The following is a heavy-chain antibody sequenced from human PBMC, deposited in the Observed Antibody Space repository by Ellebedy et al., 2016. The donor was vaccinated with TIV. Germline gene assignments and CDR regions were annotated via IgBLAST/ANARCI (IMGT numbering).Heavy chain of an antibody. J-gene: IGHJ5*02. CDR3: ARRYSSSWYWFDL. V-gene: IGHV4-4*02. Sequence: GSLRLSCAVSGGSVSSSNWWTWVRPPPGKGLEWIGEIYYRGNTNYNPSLKSRVTISVDKSKNQFSLNLKSVTAADTAVYYCARRYSSSWYWFDLWGQGILVSVSS. D-gene: IGHD6-13*01. CDR2: IYYRGNT. CDR1: GGSVSSSNW.